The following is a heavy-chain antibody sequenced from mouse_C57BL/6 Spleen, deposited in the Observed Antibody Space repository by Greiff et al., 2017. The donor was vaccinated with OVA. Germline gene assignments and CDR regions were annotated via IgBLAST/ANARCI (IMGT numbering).Heavy chain of an antibody. CDR2: ISNGGGST. J-gene: IGHJ4*01. Sequence: VKLEESGGGLVQPGGSLKLSCAASGFTFSDYYMYWVRQTPEKRLEWVAYISNGGGSTYYPDTVKGRFTISRDNAKNTLYLQMSRLKSEDTAMYYCARHDYYGSSWGDYWGQGTSVTVSS. D-gene: IGHD1-1*01. CDR3: ARHDYYGSSWGDY. CDR1: GFTFSDYY. V-gene: IGHV5-12*01.